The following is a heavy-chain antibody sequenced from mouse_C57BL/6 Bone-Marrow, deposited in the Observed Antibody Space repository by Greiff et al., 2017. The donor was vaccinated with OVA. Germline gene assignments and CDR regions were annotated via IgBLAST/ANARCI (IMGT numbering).Heavy chain of an antibody. CDR3: ARENGSSYLWFAY. CDR1: GYSIPSGYY. Sequence: VQLKESGPGLVKPSQSLSLTCSVTGYSIPSGYYWNWIRQFPGNKLEWMGYISYDGSNNYNPSLKNRISLTRDTSKNQFFLKLNSVTTEDTATYYCARENGSSYLWFAYWGQGTLVTVSA. V-gene: IGHV3-6*01. CDR2: ISYDGSN. J-gene: IGHJ3*01. D-gene: IGHD1-1*01.